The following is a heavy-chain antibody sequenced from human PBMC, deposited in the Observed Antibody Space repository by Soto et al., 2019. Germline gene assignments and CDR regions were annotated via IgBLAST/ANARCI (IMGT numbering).Heavy chain of an antibody. Sequence: GGSLRLSCAASGFTFSSYAMSWVRQAPGKGLEWVSAISGSGVSTYYADSVKGRFTISRDNSKNTLYLQMNSLRAEDTAVYYCAKSPGMYYYDSSGYYHYDYCGQGTLVTVSS. CDR3: AKSPGMYYYDSSGYYHYDY. D-gene: IGHD3-22*01. CDR1: GFTFSSYA. CDR2: ISGSGVST. V-gene: IGHV3-23*01. J-gene: IGHJ4*02.